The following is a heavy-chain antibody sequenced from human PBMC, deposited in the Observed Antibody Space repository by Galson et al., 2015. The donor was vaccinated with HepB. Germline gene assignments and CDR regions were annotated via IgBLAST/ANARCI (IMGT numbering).Heavy chain of an antibody. CDR2: IDPSDSYT. D-gene: IGHD3-10*01. CDR1: GYTFTSYW. CDR3: ARHGKLAPSTGLRLGESVYQYPKFDY. J-gene: IGHJ4*02. Sequence: QSGAEVKKPGESLGISCKGSGYTFTSYWISWVRQMPGKGLEWMGRIDPSDSYTNYSPSFQGHVTISADKSISTAYLQWSSLKASDTGMFYCARHGKLAPSTGLRLGESVYQYPKFDYWGQGTLVTVSS. V-gene: IGHV5-10-1*01.